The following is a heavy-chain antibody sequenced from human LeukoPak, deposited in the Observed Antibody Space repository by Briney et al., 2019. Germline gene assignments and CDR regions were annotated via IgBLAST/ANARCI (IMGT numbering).Heavy chain of an antibody. CDR2: MSSSSSYI. D-gene: IGHD3-9*01. CDR3: AREDTYYNILTGYNLYYFDY. V-gene: IGHV3-21*01. J-gene: IGHJ4*02. Sequence: KPGGSLRLSCAASGFTLSSYTMNWVRQAPGKGLEWVSSMSSSSSYIYYADSVKGRFTISRDNAKNSLYLQMNSLRAEGTAVYYCAREDTYYNILTGYNLYYFDYWGQGTLVTVSS. CDR1: GFTLSSYT.